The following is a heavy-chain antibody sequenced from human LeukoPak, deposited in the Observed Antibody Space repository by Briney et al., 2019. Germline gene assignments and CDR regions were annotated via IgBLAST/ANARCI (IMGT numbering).Heavy chain of an antibody. V-gene: IGHV4-59*01. Sequence: PSGTLSLACTVSGGSISSYYWSWIRQPPGKGLEWIGYIYYRGSTNHNPSLKSRVTISLDTSKNQLSLKLSSVTAADTAVYYCASGYYSGSRFDYWGQGTLVTVPS. J-gene: IGHJ4*02. D-gene: IGHD3-3*01. CDR1: GGSISSYY. CDR2: IYYRGST. CDR3: ASGYYSGSRFDY.